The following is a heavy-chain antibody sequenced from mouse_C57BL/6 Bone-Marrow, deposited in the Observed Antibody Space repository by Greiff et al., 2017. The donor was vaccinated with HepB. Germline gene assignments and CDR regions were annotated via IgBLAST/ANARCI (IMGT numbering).Heavy chain of an antibody. CDR1: GFTFSSYG. V-gene: IGHV5-6*01. D-gene: IGHD2-5*01. CDR3: ARRGSNFYYFDY. J-gene: IGHJ2*01. CDR2: ISSGGSYT. Sequence: DVQLQESGGDLVKPGGSLKLSCAASGFTFSSYGMSWVRQTPDKRLEWVATISSGGSYTYYPDSVKGRFTISRDNAKNTLYLQMSSLKSEDTAMYYCARRGSNFYYFDYWGQGTTLTVSS.